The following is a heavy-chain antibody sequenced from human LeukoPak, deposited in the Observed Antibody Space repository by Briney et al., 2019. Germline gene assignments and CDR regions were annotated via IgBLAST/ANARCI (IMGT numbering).Heavy chain of an antibody. V-gene: IGHV3-30-3*01. CDR2: ISYDGSNK. J-gene: IGHJ4*02. CDR1: GFTLSNSS. CDR3: ARDTLTAKMYYFDY. Sequence: GGSLRLSCAVSGFTLSNSSMHWVRQAPGKGLEWVAVISYDGSNKYYADSVKGRFTISRDNSKNTLYLQMNSLRAEDTAVYYCARDTLTAKMYYFDYWGQGTLVTVSS. D-gene: IGHD2-21*02.